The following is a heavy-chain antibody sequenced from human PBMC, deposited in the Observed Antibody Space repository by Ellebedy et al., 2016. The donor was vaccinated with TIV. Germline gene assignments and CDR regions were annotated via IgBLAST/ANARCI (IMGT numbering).Heavy chain of an antibody. V-gene: IGHV4-59*08. CDR1: GASLSSYF. D-gene: IGHD4-23*01. CDR3: ARHLSTVEIFFDF. CDR2: IHETGST. Sequence: MPSETLSLTCTVSGASLSSYFWSWIRQSPGKGLEWLGYIHETGSTNYNPSFKSRVSISVDMSKNQFSLRLNSVTAADTAIYYCARHLSTVEIFFDFWGQGTLVSVSS. J-gene: IGHJ4*02.